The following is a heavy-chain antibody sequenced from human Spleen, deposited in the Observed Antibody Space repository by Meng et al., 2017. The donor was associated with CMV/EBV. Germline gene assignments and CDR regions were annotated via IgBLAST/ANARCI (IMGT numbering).Heavy chain of an antibody. D-gene: IGHD3-3*01. Sequence: MHWIRQATGQGPEWVGWINPRIDATNNAQKFEGRVAMTSDTSISTVYMELSSLTADDTAVYYCARDRQSKTDNNFWSGYSPFDPWGQGTLVTVSS. V-gene: IGHV1-2*02. CDR2: INPRIDAT. J-gene: IGHJ5*02. CDR3: ARDRQSKTDNNFWSGYSPFDP.